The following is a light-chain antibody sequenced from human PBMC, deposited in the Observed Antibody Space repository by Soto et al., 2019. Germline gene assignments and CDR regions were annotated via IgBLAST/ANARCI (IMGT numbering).Light chain of an antibody. CDR3: QQYNNWPLT. CDR1: QSVSSN. CDR2: GAS. Sequence: VMTQPPATLSVSPGERATLSCRASQSVSSNLAWYQQKPGQAPRLLIYGASTRATGIPARFSGSGSGTEFTLTISSLQSEDFAVYYCQQYNNWPLTFGGGTKVDIK. V-gene: IGKV3-15*01. J-gene: IGKJ4*01.